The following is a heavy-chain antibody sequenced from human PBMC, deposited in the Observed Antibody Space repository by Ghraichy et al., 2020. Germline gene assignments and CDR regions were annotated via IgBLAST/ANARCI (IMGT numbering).Heavy chain of an antibody. J-gene: IGHJ4*02. Sequence: SETLSLTCTVSGGSISSSSYYWGWIRQPPGKGLEWIGSIYYSGSTYYNPSLKSRVTISVDTSKNQFSLKLSSVTAADTAVYYCASLEDIVVVVAATLFDYWGQGTLVTVSS. V-gene: IGHV4-39*01. CDR3: ASLEDIVVVVAATLFDY. CDR2: IYYSGST. D-gene: IGHD2-15*01. CDR1: GGSISSSSYY.